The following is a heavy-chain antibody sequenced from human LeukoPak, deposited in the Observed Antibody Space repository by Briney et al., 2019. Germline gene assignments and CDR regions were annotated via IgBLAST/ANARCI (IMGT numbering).Heavy chain of an antibody. CDR1: GYTFTGYY. CDR2: INPNSGGT. J-gene: IGHJ4*02. D-gene: IGHD3-22*01. Sequence: ASVKVSCKASGYTFTGYYMHWVRQAPGQGLEWMGWINPNSGGTNYAQKFQGRVTMTRDTSISTAYMELRRLRSDDTAVYYCARDRNYYDSSGYSPFDYWGQGTLVTVSS. V-gene: IGHV1-2*02. CDR3: ARDRNYYDSSGYSPFDY.